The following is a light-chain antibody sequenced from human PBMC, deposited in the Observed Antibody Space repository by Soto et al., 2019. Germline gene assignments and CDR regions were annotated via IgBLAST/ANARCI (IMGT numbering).Light chain of an antibody. CDR2: GAS. Sequence: EIVMTQSPATVPVSPGERVTLSCRASQSVSIDLAWYQQKPGQAPRLLIYGASNRATGIPARFSGSGSGTDFTLTISGLEPEDFAVYYCQRRSNWPPTFGQGTKVDI. V-gene: IGKV3-11*01. CDR1: QSVSID. CDR3: QRRSNWPPT. J-gene: IGKJ1*01.